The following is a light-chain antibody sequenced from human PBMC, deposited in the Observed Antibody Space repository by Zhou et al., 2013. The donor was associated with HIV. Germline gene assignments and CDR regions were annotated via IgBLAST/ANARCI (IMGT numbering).Light chain of an antibody. V-gene: IGKV3D-15*01. CDR1: QSVTSN. CDR3: QQYNEWPHYT. J-gene: IGKJ2*01. Sequence: EIVLTQSPATLSVSPGERATLSCRASQSVTSNFAWYQQKPGQAPRFLISGASTRAPGVPARFSGSGSGTDFTLTISSMESEDFAVYYCQQYNEWPHYTFGQGTKLERK. CDR2: GAS.